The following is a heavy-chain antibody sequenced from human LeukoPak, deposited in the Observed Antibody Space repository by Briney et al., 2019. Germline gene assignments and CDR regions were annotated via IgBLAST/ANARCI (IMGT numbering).Heavy chain of an antibody. CDR1: GYTFTSYG. D-gene: IGHD3-3*01. CDR2: ISAYNGNT. V-gene: IGHV1-18*01. J-gene: IGHJ4*02. CDR3: ARDERFLEWLLSDY. Sequence: ASVKVSRKASGYTFTSYGISWVRQAPGQGLEWMGWISAYNGNTNYAQKFQGRVTMTTDTSTSTAYMELRSLRSDDTAVYYCARDERFLEWLLSDYWGQGTLVTVSS.